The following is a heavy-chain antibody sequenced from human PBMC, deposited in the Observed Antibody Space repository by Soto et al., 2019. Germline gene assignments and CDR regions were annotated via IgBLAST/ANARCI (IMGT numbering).Heavy chain of an antibody. V-gene: IGHV3-48*02. D-gene: IGHD1-26*01. J-gene: IGHJ4*02. CDR2: ISSGSRTI. Sequence: EVQLVESGGGLVQWGGSLRLSCAASGFTFSSYSVNWVRQAPGKGLEWVSYISSGSRTIFYADSVKGRFTVSRDNAKNSQYLQMNSLRDEDTAVYYCTREDIVGARSFDYWGRGTLVTVSS. CDR3: TREDIVGARSFDY. CDR1: GFTFSSYS.